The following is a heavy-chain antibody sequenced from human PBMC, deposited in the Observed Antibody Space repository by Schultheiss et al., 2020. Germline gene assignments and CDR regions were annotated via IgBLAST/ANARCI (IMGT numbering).Heavy chain of an antibody. D-gene: IGHD1-26*01. V-gene: IGHV3-30*03. Sequence: GGSLRLSCAASGFTFSNAWMSWVRQAPGKGLEWVAVISYDGSNKYYADSVKGRFTISRDISKNTLYLQMNSLRAEDTAVYYCARNRATYYYYYGMDVWGQGTTVTASS. CDR1: GFTFSNAW. CDR3: ARNRATYYYYYGMDV. J-gene: IGHJ6*02. CDR2: ISYDGSNK.